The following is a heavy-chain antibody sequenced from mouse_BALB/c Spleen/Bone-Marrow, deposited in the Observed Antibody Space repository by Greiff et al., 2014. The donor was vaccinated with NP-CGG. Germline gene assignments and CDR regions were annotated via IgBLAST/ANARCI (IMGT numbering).Heavy chain of an antibody. CDR3: ASAYYRYAMDY. CDR1: GFSLTSHG. CDR2: IWSGGST. J-gene: IGHJ4*01. D-gene: IGHD2-14*01. V-gene: IGHV2-4*02. Sequence: VQVVESGPGLVQPSQSLSITCTVSGFSLTSHGVHWIRQPPGKGLEWLGVIWSGGSTDYNAAFISRLSIRKDNSKSQVFFKMNSLQADDTAIYYCASAYYRYAMDYWGQGTSVTVSS.